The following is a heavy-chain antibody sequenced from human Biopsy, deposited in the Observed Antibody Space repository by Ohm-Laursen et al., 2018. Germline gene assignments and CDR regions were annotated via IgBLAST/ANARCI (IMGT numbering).Heavy chain of an antibody. CDR1: GGAFTIYA. CDR3: VAYPSSGFFENNDDFAMDV. D-gene: IGHD6-19*01. J-gene: IGHJ6*02. V-gene: IGHV1-69*13. Sequence: SVKVSCKASGGAFTIYAINWVRQAPGHGLEWMGGIITVSETAGYAERFQGRVTITADVTTTTAYMDLSGLRSEDTAVYYCVAYPSSGFFENNDDFAMDVWGQGTTVIVSS. CDR2: IITVSETA.